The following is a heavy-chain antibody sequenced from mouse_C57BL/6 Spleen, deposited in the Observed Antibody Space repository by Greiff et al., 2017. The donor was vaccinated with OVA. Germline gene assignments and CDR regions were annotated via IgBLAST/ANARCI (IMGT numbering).Heavy chain of an antibody. CDR2: IDPNSGGT. Sequence: QVQLQQSGAELVKPGASVKLSCKASGYTFTSYWMHWVKQRPGRGLEWIGRIDPNSGGTKYNEKFKSKATLTVDKPSSTAYMQLSSLTSEDSAVYYCASPTTVVATYWYFDVWGTGTTVTVSS. V-gene: IGHV1-72*01. CDR3: ASPTTVVATYWYFDV. J-gene: IGHJ1*03. D-gene: IGHD1-1*01. CDR1: GYTFTSYW.